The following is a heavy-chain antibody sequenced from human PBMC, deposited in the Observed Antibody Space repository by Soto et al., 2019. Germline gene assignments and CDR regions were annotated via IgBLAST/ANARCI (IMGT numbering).Heavy chain of an antibody. V-gene: IGHV5-51*01. CDR1: GYNFNRYW. CDR2: IYPGDSGT. Sequence: PGESLKISCKGSGYNFNRYWIGWVRQMPGKGLEWMGVIYPGDSGTGYSPSLQGQVTISADKSSSAAYLQWSSLQASDTATYYCARSLVNGTYEAFDIWGQGTMVTVSS. J-gene: IGHJ3*02. CDR3: ARSLVNGTYEAFDI. D-gene: IGHD6-13*01.